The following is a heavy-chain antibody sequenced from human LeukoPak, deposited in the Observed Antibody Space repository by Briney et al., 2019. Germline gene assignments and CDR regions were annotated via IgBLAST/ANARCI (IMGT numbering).Heavy chain of an antibody. CDR1: GLTFSSYD. Sequence: GGSLRLSCAPSGLTFSSYDIHWVRQATGKGLEWVSGIGTAGEIYFPGPGKGRFAISRESAKNSLYLQVKSLRAGDTAVYYCARAAYSSSWCSRYFDLWGRGTLVTVSS. D-gene: IGHD6-6*01. CDR3: ARAAYSSSWCSRYFDL. CDR2: IGTAGEI. V-gene: IGHV3-13*01. J-gene: IGHJ2*01.